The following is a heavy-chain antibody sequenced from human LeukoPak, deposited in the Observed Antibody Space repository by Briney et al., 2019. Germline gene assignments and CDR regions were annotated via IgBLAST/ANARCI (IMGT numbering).Heavy chain of an antibody. J-gene: IGHJ3*02. V-gene: IGHV1-69*04. CDR2: IIPIPGIA. Sequence: SVKVSCKASGGTFSSYAFSWVRQAPGQGLEWMGRIIPIPGIANHAQKFQGRVTVTADKSTSTAYLELSSLRSDDSAVYYCARQRVSLDAFDIWGQGTMVTVSS. CDR1: GGTFSSYA. CDR3: ARQRVSLDAFDI.